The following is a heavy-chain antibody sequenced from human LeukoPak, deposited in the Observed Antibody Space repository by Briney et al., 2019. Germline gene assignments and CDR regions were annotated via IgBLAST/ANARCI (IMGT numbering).Heavy chain of an antibody. CDR2: IYSGGKT. D-gene: IGHD2-8*01. J-gene: IGHJ4*02. V-gene: IGHV3-53*01. CDR3: ARDGDDTTNW. CDR1: DFTVGSNY. Sequence: PGGSLRLSCAASDFTVGSNYMTWVRQAPGKGLEGASVIYSGGKTFYADSVKGRFTISRDDSKNTLYLQMNSLRAEDTAICYCARDGDDTTNWWGQGTLVTVSS.